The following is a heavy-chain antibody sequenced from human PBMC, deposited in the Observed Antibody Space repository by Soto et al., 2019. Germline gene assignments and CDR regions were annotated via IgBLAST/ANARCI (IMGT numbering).Heavy chain of an antibody. CDR1: GYSFTSYW. V-gene: IGHV5-51*01. J-gene: IGHJ4*02. CDR2: IYPGDSDT. CDR3: ARHIVATSGIAAAGYDY. D-gene: IGHD6-13*01. Sequence: PGESLKISCKGSGYSFTSYWIGWVRQMPGKGLEWMGIIYPGDSDTRYSPSFQGQVTISADKSISTAYLQWSSLKASDTAMYYCARHIVATSGIAAAGYDYWGQGTLVTVSS.